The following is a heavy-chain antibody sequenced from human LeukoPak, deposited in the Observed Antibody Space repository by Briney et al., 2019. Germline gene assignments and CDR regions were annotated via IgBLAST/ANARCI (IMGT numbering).Heavy chain of an antibody. CDR2: VNPDSGDT. Sequence: GASVKVSCKASGYTFTGYYMHWVRQAPGQGLQWMGWVNPDSGDTHYAQKFQGRVTMTRDTSISTGYMELSRLRSDDTAVYYCARSPDLGYYYGSGSYYRSQRGVTWFDPWGQGTLVTVSS. CDR3: ARSPDLGYYYGSGSYYRSQRGVTWFDP. D-gene: IGHD3-10*01. J-gene: IGHJ5*02. CDR1: GYTFTGYY. V-gene: IGHV1-2*02.